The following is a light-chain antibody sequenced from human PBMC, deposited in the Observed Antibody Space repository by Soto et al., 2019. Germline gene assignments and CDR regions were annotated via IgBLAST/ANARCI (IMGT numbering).Light chain of an antibody. CDR3: QVWDSSSDVV. J-gene: IGLJ2*01. CDR2: DDS. Sequence: SYELTQPPSVSVAPGQTARITCGGNNIGSKSVHWYQQKPGQAPVLVVYDDSGRPSGIPERFSGSNSGNTATLTISRVEAGDEADYYCQVWDSSSDVVFGGGTKLTVL. V-gene: IGLV3-21*02. CDR1: NIGSKS.